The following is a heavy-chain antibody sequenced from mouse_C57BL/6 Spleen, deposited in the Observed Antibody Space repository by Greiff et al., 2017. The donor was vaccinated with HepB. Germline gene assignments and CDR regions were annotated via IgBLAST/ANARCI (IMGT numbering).Heavy chain of an antibody. Sequence: VQLQQSGAELVKPGASVKISCKASGYAFSSYWMNWVKQRPGKGLEWIGQIYPGDGDTNYNGKFKGKATLTADKSSSTAYMQLSSLTSEDSAVYFCARSAAQAPWFAYWGQGTLVTVSA. CDR3: ARSAAQAPWFAY. J-gene: IGHJ3*01. CDR1: GYAFSSYW. D-gene: IGHD3-2*02. V-gene: IGHV1-80*01. CDR2: IYPGDGDT.